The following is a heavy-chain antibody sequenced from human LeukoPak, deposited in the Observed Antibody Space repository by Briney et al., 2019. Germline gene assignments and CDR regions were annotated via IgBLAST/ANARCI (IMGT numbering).Heavy chain of an antibody. J-gene: IGHJ4*02. CDR2: ISAYNGNT. V-gene: IGHV1-18*01. Sequence: GASVKVSCKASGYTFTSYGIGWVRQAPGQGLEWMGWISAYNGNTNYAQKLQGRVTMTTDTSTSTAYMELSSLRSEDTAVYYCASKYGSGSYYNVGYWGQGTLVTVSS. CDR3: ASKYGSGSYYNVGY. CDR1: GYTFTSYG. D-gene: IGHD3-10*01.